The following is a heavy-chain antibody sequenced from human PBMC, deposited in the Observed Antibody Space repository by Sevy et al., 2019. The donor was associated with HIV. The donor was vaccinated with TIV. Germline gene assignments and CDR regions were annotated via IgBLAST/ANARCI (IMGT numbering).Heavy chain of an antibody. CDR2: IYSDGRT. CDR3: TREDIVLGEDNYYGMDV. Sequence: GGSLRLSCVVSGFSFSSNYMSWVRQAPGKGLEWVSNIYSDGRTYYADSVRGRFTISRDTTKNTVYLEMKSLRAEDTAVYYCTREDIVLGEDNYYGMDVWGQGTTVTVSS. CDR1: GFSFSSNY. V-gene: IGHV3-53*01. D-gene: IGHD2-15*01. J-gene: IGHJ6*02.